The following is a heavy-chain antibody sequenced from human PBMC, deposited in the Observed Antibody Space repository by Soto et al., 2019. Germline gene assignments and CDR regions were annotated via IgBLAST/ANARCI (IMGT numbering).Heavy chain of an antibody. J-gene: IGHJ2*01. D-gene: IGHD4-17*01. Sequence: QVQLVQSGAEVKKPGSSVKVSCKASGGTFSSDTISWVRQAPGQGLEWMGRIIPIVGIPNYAQKFQGRVTITADKSTSTVDMEQSSLRSEDTAVYYCARPDYGDYWFFDLWGRGTLVTVSS. CDR3: ARPDYGDYWFFDL. CDR1: GGTFSSDT. CDR2: IIPIVGIP. V-gene: IGHV1-69*02.